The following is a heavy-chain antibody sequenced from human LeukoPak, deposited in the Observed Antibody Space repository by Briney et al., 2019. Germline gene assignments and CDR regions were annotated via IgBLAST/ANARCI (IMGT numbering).Heavy chain of an antibody. J-gene: IGHJ4*02. CDR2: MYHSGST. D-gene: IGHD4-23*01. Sequence: NTSETLSLTCTVSGYSISSGYYWGWIRQPPGKGLEWIGSMYHSGSTYYNPSLQGPVTISVDTSKNQFSLKVSSVIAADTAVYFCAMTTVVTNDPYFDYWGQGTLVTVSS. V-gene: IGHV4-38-2*02. CDR1: GYSISSGYY. CDR3: AMTTVVTNDPYFDY.